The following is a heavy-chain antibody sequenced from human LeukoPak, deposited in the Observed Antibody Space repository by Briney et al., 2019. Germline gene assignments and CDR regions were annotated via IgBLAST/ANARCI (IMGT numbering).Heavy chain of an antibody. J-gene: IGHJ3*02. V-gene: IGHV4-4*07. CDR3: ARQNYGDYEVEPKEAFDI. Sequence: MTSETLSLTCTVSGGSISSYYWSWIRQPAGKGLEWIGRIYTSGSTNYNPSLKSRVTMSVDTSKNQFSLKLSSVTAADTAVYYCARQNYGDYEVEPKEAFDIWGQGTMVTVSS. CDR1: GGSISSYY. D-gene: IGHD4-17*01. CDR2: IYTSGST.